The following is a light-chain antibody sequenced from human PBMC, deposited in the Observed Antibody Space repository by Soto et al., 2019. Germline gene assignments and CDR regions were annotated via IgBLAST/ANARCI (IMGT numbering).Light chain of an antibody. CDR1: QSISSY. CDR3: QQSYSTLA. J-gene: IGKJ3*01. CDR2: AAS. V-gene: IGKV1-39*01. Sequence: DIQMTQSPSSLSASVGDRVTITCRASQSISSYLNWYQQKPGKAPNLLIYAASNLQSGVPSRFSGSGSGTEFTLTISSLQPEDFANYYCQQSYSTLAFGPGTKVDIK.